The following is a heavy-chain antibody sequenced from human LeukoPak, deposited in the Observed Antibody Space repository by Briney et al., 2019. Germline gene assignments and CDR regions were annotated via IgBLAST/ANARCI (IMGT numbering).Heavy chain of an antibody. J-gene: IGHJ3*01. CDR3: ASGFCSGGICYRITGTFDV. CDR1: GFTFSSYS. Sequence: GGSLRLSCAASGFTFSSYSMNWLRQAPGKGLEWVSSISSSSSYIDYADSVKGRFTISRDNAKNSLFLEMTSLRADDTAVYYCASGFCSGGICYRITGTFDVWGQGTMVTVSS. D-gene: IGHD2-15*01. V-gene: IGHV3-21*06. CDR2: ISSSSSYI.